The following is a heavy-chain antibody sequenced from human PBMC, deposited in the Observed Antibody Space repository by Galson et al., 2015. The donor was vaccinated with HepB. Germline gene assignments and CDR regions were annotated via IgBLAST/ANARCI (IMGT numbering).Heavy chain of an antibody. CDR3: AKDFQLLSIYYYYYMDA. V-gene: IGHV3-30*18. D-gene: IGHD2-2*01. CDR1: GFTFSSYG. J-gene: IGHJ6*03. CDR2: ISYDGSNK. Sequence: SLRLSCAASGFTFSSYGMHWVRQAPGKGLEWVAVISYDGSNKYYADSVKGRFTISRDNSKNTLYLQMNSLRAEDTAVYYCAKDFQLLSIYYYYYMDAWGKGTTVTVSS.